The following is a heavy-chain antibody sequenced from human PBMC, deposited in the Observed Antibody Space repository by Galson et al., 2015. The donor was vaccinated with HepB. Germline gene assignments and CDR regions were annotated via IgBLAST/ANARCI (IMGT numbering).Heavy chain of an antibody. J-gene: IGHJ6*02. CDR3: ARVLSFGGTLGV. V-gene: IGHV3-21*01. D-gene: IGHD3-3*01. Sequence: SLRLSCAASGFTFSSYSMNWVRQAPGKGLEWVSSISSSSSYIYYADSVKGRFTISRDNAKNSLYLQMNSLRAEDTAVYYCARVLSFGGTLGVWGQGTTVTVSS. CDR2: ISSSSSYI. CDR1: GFTFSSYS.